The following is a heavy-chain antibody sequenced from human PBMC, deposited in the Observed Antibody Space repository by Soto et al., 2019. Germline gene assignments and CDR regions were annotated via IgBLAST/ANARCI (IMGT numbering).Heavy chain of an antibody. Sequence: GGSLRLSCAASGFTFSSYAMSWVRQAPGKGLEWVSAISGSGGSTYYADSVKGRFTISRDNSKNTLYLQMSSLRTEDTAVYYCVKLSSTRCFDYWGQGTLVPVAS. CDR1: GFTFSSYA. D-gene: IGHD6-13*01. J-gene: IGHJ4*02. V-gene: IGHV3-23*01. CDR2: ISGSGGST. CDR3: VKLSSTRCFDY.